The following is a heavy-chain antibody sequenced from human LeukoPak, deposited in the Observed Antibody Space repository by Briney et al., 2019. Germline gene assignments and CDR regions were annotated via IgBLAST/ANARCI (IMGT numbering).Heavy chain of an antibody. J-gene: IGHJ5*01. CDR3: AKGSVGATVDS. CDR1: GFTFSSYS. D-gene: IGHD1-26*01. CDR2: ISSSSSCI. V-gene: IGHV3-21*01. Sequence: PGGSLRLSCAASGFTFSSYSMNWVRQAPGKGLEWVSSISSSSSCIYYADSVKGRFTISRDNSKNTLYLQMNSLRAEDTAVYYCAKGSVGATVDSWGQGTLVTVSS.